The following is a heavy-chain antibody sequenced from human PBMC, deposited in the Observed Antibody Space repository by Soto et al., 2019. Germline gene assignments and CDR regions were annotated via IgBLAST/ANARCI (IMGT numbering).Heavy chain of an antibody. J-gene: IGHJ4*02. D-gene: IGHD5-18*01. CDR3: ARGGAAPRYSYGSYYFDY. CDR2: IILIFGTA. V-gene: IGHV1-69*13. Sequence: GASVKVSCKASGGTFSSYAISWVRQAPGQGLEWMGCIILIFGTANYAQKFQGRVTITADESTSTAYMELSSLRSEDTALYYCARGGAAPRYSYGSYYFDYWGQGTLVTVSS. CDR1: GGTFSSYA.